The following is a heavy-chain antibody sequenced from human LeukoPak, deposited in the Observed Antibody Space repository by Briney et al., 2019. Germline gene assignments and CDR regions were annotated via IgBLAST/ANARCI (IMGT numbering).Heavy chain of an antibody. V-gene: IGHV1-18*01. CDR3: AREGAWGWNQNYYYMDV. CDR1: GYTFTSYG. D-gene: IGHD1-1*01. CDR2: ISAYNGNT. J-gene: IGHJ6*03. Sequence: GASVKVSCKASGYTFTSYGISWVRQAPGQGLEWVGWISAYNGNTNYAQKLQGRVTMTTDTSTSTAYMELRSLRSDDTAVYYCAREGAWGWNQNYYYMDVWGKGTTVTVPS.